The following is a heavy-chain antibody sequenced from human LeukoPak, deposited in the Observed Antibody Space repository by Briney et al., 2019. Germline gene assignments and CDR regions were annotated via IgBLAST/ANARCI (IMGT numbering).Heavy chain of an antibody. V-gene: IGHV6-1*01. Sequence: SQTLSLTCAISGDSVSSNSAAWNWIRQSPSRGLEWLGRTYYRSKWYNDYVPSVKNRITINANTSKNQFSLQLNSVTPEDTAVYYCARGITVIGYYFDQWGQGTPVTVPS. CDR3: ARGITVIGYYFDQ. D-gene: IGHD2-21*01. J-gene: IGHJ4*02. CDR2: TYYRSKWYN. CDR1: GDSVSSNSAA.